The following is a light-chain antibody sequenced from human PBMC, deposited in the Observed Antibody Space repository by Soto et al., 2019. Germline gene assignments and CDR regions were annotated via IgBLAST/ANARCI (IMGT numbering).Light chain of an antibody. CDR2: GPY. CDR1: QSVSSSY. J-gene: IGKJ5*01. Sequence: EIVLTQSPGTLSLSPVERSTLSFRARQSVSSSYIAWYQTKPGQAPRLVIYGPYNRATGIPDRFSGSVSGTDFTLTISRLEPEDFAVYYCQQHGSSSGITLGQGTRLEIK. CDR3: QQHGSSSGIT. V-gene: IGKV3-20*01.